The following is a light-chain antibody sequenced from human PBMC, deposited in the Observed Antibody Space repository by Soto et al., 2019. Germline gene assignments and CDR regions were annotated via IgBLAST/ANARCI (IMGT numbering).Light chain of an antibody. CDR1: QSLSTDY. V-gene: IGKV3-20*01. J-gene: IGKJ2*01. Sequence: DIVLTQSPGTLSLSPGERVTLSCWASQSLSTDYLAWYQQKPGQPPRLLIYGASSRATGIPDRFSGSGSGTDFTLTISRLEPEDFAVYYCQQYGSSPSTFGQGTKLEIK. CDR3: QQYGSSPST. CDR2: GAS.